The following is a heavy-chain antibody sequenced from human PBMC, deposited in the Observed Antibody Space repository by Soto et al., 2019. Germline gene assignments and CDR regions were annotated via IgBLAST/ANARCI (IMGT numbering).Heavy chain of an antibody. CDR3: AKAPQYSSSSAWFDP. CDR2: ISGSGGST. D-gene: IGHD6-6*01. Sequence: HPGGSLRLSCAASGFTFSSYAMSWVRQAPGKGLEWVSAISGSGGSTYYADSVKGRFTISRDNSKNTLYLQMNSLRAEDTAVYYCAKAPQYSSSSAWFDPWGQGTLVTVSS. CDR1: GFTFSSYA. J-gene: IGHJ5*02. V-gene: IGHV3-23*01.